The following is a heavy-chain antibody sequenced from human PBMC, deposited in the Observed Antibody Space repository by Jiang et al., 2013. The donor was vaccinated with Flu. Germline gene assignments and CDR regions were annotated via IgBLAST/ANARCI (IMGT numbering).Heavy chain of an antibody. CDR3: ARSSRVLGPVFDY. CDR1: GDSVSSNRVD. D-gene: IGHD2-15*01. CDR2: TYYKFKWNF. V-gene: IGHV6-1*01. J-gene: IGHJ4*02. Sequence: QTLSLTCDISGDSVSSNRVDWHWIRQSPSRGLEWLGSTYYKFKWNFDSAISVKSRITIIPDTSKNQFSLQLNSVTPEDTALYYCARSSRVLGPVFDYWGQGTQVTVSS.